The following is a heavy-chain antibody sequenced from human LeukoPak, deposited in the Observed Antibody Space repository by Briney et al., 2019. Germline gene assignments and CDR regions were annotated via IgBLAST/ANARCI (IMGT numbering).Heavy chain of an antibody. CDR1: GFSFFYTG. J-gene: IGHJ6*03. D-gene: IGHD2-2*01. CDR2: IGGGASDT. V-gene: IGHV3-23*01. Sequence: GGSLRLSCAVSGFSFFYTGMGWVRQAPGKGLEWVAAIGGGASDTKYADSVKGRFTISRDISKNTLYLQMNSLRAEDTAVYYCAIGGYCSSTSCNHYYYYYYMDVWGKGTTVTVSS. CDR3: AIGGYCSSTSCNHYYYYYYMDV.